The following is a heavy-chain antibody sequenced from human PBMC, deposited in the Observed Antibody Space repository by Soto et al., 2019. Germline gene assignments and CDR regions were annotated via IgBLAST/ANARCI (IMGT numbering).Heavy chain of an antibody. CDR3: AREGSSGYFNFDY. Sequence: KASETLSLTCTVSGGSVSSGSYYWSWLRQPPGMGLEWIGYIYYSGSTNYNPSLKSRVTISVDTSKNQFSLKLSSGTAADTAVYYCAREGSSGYFNFDYWGQGTLVTVSS. D-gene: IGHD3-22*01. CDR2: IYYSGST. CDR1: GGSVSSGSYY. J-gene: IGHJ4*02. V-gene: IGHV4-61*01.